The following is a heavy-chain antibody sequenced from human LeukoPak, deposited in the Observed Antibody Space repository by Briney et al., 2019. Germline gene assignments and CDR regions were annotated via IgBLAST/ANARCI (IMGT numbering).Heavy chain of an antibody. CDR1: GFIFSDHY. CDR2: ISTSGSPI. D-gene: IGHD3-10*01. J-gene: IGHJ4*02. Sequence: GGSLRLSCAASGFIFSDHYMDWVRQAPGKGLEWISCISTSGSPIYYADSVKGRFTISRDNAKNSLYLQMNSLRAEDTAVYYCARGSYGSGARYDYWGQGTLVTVSS. V-gene: IGHV3-11*04. CDR3: ARGSYGSGARYDY.